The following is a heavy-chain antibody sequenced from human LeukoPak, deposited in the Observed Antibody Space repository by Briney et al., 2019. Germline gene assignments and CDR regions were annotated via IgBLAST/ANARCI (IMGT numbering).Heavy chain of an antibody. CDR2: IYYSGST. CDR1: GGSVSSGHYS. V-gene: IGHV4-39*02. J-gene: IGHJ4*02. Sequence: SETLSLTCTVSGGSVSSGHYSWTWMRQPAGKGLEWIGSIYYSGSTYYNPSLKSRVTISVDTSKNQFSLKLSSVTAADTAVYYCARDDMIVGTRTDYWGQGTLVTVSS. CDR3: ARDDMIVGTRTDY. D-gene: IGHD3-22*01.